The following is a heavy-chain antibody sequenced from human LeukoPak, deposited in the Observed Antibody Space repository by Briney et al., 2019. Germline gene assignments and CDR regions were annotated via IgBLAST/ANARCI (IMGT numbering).Heavy chain of an antibody. J-gene: IGHJ4*02. Sequence: GGSLRLSCAASGFTFSSYAMSWVRQAPGKGLEWVSAISGSGGSTYYAGSVKGRFTISRDNSKNTLYLQMNSLRAEDTAVYYCAKARSTMIVVVIPFDYWGQGTLVTVSS. D-gene: IGHD3-22*01. CDR1: GFTFSSYA. V-gene: IGHV3-23*01. CDR3: AKARSTMIVVVIPFDY. CDR2: ISGSGGST.